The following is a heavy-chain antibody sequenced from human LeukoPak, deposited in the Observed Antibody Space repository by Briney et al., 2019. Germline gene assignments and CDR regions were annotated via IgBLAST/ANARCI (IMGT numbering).Heavy chain of an antibody. J-gene: IGHJ5*02. V-gene: IGHV3-21*01. D-gene: IGHD6-13*01. Sequence: GGSLRLSCAASGFTFSSYSMSWVRQAPGKGLEWVSSISSSSSYIYYADSVKGRYTISRDNAKNSLYLQMNSLRAEDTAVYYCAKGKAPRYSSSWGPFDPWGQGTLVTVSS. CDR3: AKGKAPRYSSSWGPFDP. CDR1: GFTFSSYS. CDR2: ISSSSSYI.